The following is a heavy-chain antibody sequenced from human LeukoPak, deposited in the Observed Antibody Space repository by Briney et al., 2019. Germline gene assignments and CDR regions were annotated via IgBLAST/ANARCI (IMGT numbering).Heavy chain of an antibody. D-gene: IGHD3-22*01. Sequence: GGSLRLSCAASGFTFSSYRMNWVRQAPGKGLEWVGRIKSKTDGGTTDYAAPVKGRFTISRDESKNTLYLQMNSLKTEDTAVYYCTTSGYDSSGFSRIFDYWGQGTPVTVSS. CDR3: TTSGYDSSGFSRIFDY. CDR1: GFTFSSYR. CDR2: IKSKTDGGTT. J-gene: IGHJ4*02. V-gene: IGHV3-15*01.